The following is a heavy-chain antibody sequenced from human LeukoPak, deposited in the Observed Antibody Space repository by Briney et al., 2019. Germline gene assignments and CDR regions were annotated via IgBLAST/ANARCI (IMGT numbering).Heavy chain of an antibody. CDR1: GGSISSGSYY. J-gene: IGHJ4*02. CDR3: ARGALGPDH. CDR2: IYTSGST. Sequence: SETLSLTCTVSGGSISSGSYYWSWIRQPAGKGLEWIGRIYTSGSTNYNPSLKSRVTISVDTSKNQFSLKLSSVTAADTAVYYCARGALGPDHWGQGTLVTVSS. D-gene: IGHD3-3*02. V-gene: IGHV4-61*02.